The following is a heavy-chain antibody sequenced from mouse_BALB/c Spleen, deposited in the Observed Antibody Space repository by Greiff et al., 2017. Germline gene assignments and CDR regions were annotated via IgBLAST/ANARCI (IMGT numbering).Heavy chain of an antibody. V-gene: IGHV5-17*02. CDR2: ISSGSSTI. CDR1: GFTFSSFG. Sequence: EVQGVESGGGLVQPGGSRKLSCAASGFTFSSFGMHWVRQAPEKGLEWVAYISSGSSTIYSADTVKGRFIISRDNPKNTLFLQMTSLSSEDTAMYYCASGGYYFDYGGQGTTLTVSS. CDR3: ASGGYYFDY. J-gene: IGHJ2*01.